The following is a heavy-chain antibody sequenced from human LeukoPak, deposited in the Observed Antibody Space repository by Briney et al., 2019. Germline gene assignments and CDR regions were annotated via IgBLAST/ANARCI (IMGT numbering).Heavy chain of an antibody. Sequence: GGSLRLSCAASGFTFSSYGMHWVRQAPGKGLEWVAVISYDGSNKYYAGSVKGRFTISRDSSKNTLYLQMNSLRAEDTAVYYCAKASTRITIPDYWGQGTLVTVSS. V-gene: IGHV3-30*18. J-gene: IGHJ4*02. CDR1: GFTFSSYG. D-gene: IGHD3-10*01. CDR3: AKASTRITIPDY. CDR2: ISYDGSNK.